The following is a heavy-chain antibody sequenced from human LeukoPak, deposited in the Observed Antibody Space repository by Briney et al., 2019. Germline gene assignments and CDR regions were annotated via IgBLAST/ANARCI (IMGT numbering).Heavy chain of an antibody. V-gene: IGHV5-51*01. CDR2: IYPGDSDT. Sequence: GESLKISCKGSGYSFTSYWIGWVRQMPGKGLEWMGIIYPGDSDTRYSPSFQGQVTISADKSLSTAYLQWSSLKASDTAMYYCARIAVAGTFFNWFDPWGQGTLVTVSS. D-gene: IGHD6-19*01. CDR1: GYSFTSYW. CDR3: ARIAVAGTFFNWFDP. J-gene: IGHJ5*02.